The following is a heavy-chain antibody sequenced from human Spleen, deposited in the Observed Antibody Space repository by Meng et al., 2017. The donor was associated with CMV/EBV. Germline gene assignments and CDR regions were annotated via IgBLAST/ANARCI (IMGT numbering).Heavy chain of an antibody. CDR1: GFTFSRYA. J-gene: IGHJ6*02. D-gene: IGHD2-2*01. V-gene: IGHV3-66*02. CDR3: ARTLAEVCSSTSCDYYYYYGMDV. CDR2: IYSGGST. Sequence: GESLKISCAASGFTFSRYAMSWVRQAPGKGLEWVSVIYSGGSTYYADSVKGRFTISSDNSKNTLYLQMNSLRAEDTAVYYCARTLAEVCSSTSCDYYYYYGMDVWGQGTTVTVSS.